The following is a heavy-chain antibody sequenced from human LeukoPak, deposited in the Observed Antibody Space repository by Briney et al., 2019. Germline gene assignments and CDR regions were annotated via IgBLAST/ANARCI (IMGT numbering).Heavy chain of an antibody. V-gene: IGHV3-15*01. D-gene: IGHD3-10*01. Sequence: KPGGSLRLSCAASGFTFSNAWMSWVRQAPGKGLEWVGRIKSKTDGGTTDYAAPVKGRFTISRDDSKNTLYLQMNSLKTEDTAVYYCSRLRGDGSLTTYSYHGMDVWGQGTTVTVSS. CDR1: GFTFSNAW. CDR2: IKSKTDGGTT. J-gene: IGHJ6*02. CDR3: SRLRGDGSLTTYSYHGMDV.